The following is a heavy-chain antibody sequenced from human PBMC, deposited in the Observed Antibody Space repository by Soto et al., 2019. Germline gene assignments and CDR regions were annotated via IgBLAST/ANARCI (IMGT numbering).Heavy chain of an antibody. D-gene: IGHD1-26*01. CDR2: IYPSGTT. CDR3: ARQGASGFGMDV. CDR1: GGSMRTYY. J-gene: IGHJ6*02. Sequence: SETLSLTCTVSGGSMRTYYWGWIRQPAGKPLEWIGRIYPSGTTNYNPSLKSRVTLSLDTSKNQFSLNLSSVTAADTAVYYCARQGASGFGMDVWGQGPTVTVSS. V-gene: IGHV4-4*07.